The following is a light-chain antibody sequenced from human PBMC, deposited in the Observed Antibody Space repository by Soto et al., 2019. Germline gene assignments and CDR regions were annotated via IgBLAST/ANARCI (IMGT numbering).Light chain of an antibody. CDR2: RAS. Sequence: EIVMTQSPATLSVSPGERATLSCRASQEIKSNLAWYQQKPGQAPILLISRASTRATGFPDRFSGSGSGTAFTLTISSLQSEDSAVYYCHHYNNWPYTFGPGTKLEIK. CDR1: QEIKSN. V-gene: IGKV3-15*01. J-gene: IGKJ2*01. CDR3: HHYNNWPYT.